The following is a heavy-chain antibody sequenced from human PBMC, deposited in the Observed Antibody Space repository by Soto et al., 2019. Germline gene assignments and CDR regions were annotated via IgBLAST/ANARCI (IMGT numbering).Heavy chain of an antibody. J-gene: IGHJ4*02. Sequence: EVQLVESGGDLVKPGESLRLSCAASGFTFTSVWMTWVRQAPGKGLEWLGRIQSTADGGATEYAAAVKGRFTISRDDSKSILYLHMDTLKTEATAVYYCAQEWQRDRIYVDFWGQGTLVTVSA. V-gene: IGHV3-15*01. CDR3: AQEWQRDRIYVDF. CDR1: GFTFTSVW. CDR2: IQSTADGGAT. D-gene: IGHD3-22*01.